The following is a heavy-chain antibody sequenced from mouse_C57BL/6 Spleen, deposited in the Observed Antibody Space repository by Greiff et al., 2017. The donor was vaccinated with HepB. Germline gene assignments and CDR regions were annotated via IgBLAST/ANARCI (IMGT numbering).Heavy chain of an antibody. CDR2: ISSGSSTI. Sequence: EVQGVESGGGLVKPGGSLKLSCAASGFTFSDYGMHWVRQAPEKGLEWVAYISSGSSTIYYADTVKGRFPISRDNAKNTLFLQMTSRRSEDTAMYYCARGAAVTRAMDYWGQGTSVTVSS. CDR1: GFTFSDYG. CDR3: ARGAAVTRAMDY. J-gene: IGHJ4*01. D-gene: IGHD2-1*01. V-gene: IGHV5-17*01.